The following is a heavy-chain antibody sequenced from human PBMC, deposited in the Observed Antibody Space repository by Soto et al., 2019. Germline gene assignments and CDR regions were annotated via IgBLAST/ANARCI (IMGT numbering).Heavy chain of an antibody. Sequence: GASVKVSCKASGYTFTSYGISWVRQAPGQGLEWMGWISAYNGNTNYAQKLQGRVTMTTDTSTSTAYMELRSLRSDDTAVYCCARDPGYYDSSGYTFDYWGQGTLVTVSS. CDR3: ARDPGYYDSSGYTFDY. CDR1: GYTFTSYG. J-gene: IGHJ4*02. D-gene: IGHD3-22*01. V-gene: IGHV1-18*01. CDR2: ISAYNGNT.